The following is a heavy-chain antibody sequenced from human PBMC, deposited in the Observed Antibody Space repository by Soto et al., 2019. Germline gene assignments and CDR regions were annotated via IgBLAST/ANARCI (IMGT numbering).Heavy chain of an antibody. V-gene: IGHV3-33*01. CDR2: IWYDGSNK. CDR1: GFTFSSYG. CDR3: ARYSSSSWYYFDY. Sequence: QVQLVESGGGVVQPGRSLRLSCAASGFTFSSYGMHWVRQAPGKGLEWVAGIWYDGSNKYYADSVKGRFTISRDNSKNTLYLQMNSLRAEDTAVYYCARYSSSSWYYFDYWGQGTLVTVSS. D-gene: IGHD6-6*01. J-gene: IGHJ4*02.